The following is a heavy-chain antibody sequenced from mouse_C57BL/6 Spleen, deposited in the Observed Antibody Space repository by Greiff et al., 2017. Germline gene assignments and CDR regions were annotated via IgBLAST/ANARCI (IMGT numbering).Heavy chain of an antibody. V-gene: IGHV6-6*01. D-gene: IGHD1-1*01. CDR2: IRNKANNHAT. CDR3: TRHDTTVVARGFFDY. Sequence: EVQLVESGGGLVQPGGSMKLSCAASGFTFSDAWMDWVRQSPEKGLEWVAEIRNKANNHATYYAEAVKGRFTISRDDSKSSVYLQMNSLRADDTGIYYCTRHDTTVVARGFFDYWGQGTTLTVSS. J-gene: IGHJ2*01. CDR1: GFTFSDAW.